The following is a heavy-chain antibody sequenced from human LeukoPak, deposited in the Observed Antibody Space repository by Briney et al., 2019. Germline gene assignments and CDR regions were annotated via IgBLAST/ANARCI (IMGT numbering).Heavy chain of an antibody. D-gene: IGHD3-10*01. CDR2: IYYSGST. Sequence: SETLSLTCTVSGGSISSYYWSWIRQPPGKGLEWIGYIYYSGSTNYNPSLKSRVTISVDTSKNQFSLKLSSVTAADTAVYYCARSYGSGSLLVDYWGQGTLVTVSS. V-gene: IGHV4-59*01. J-gene: IGHJ4*02. CDR3: ARSYGSGSLLVDY. CDR1: GGSISSYY.